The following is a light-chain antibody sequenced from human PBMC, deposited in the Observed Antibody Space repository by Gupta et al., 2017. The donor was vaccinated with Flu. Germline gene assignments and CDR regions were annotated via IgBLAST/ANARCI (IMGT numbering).Light chain of an antibody. CDR2: WAS. V-gene: IGKV4-1*01. CDR1: PSVLYSSNNKNY. J-gene: IGKJ1*01. Sequence: IVITQPPDSLPVSQAERATLACKSSPSVLYSSNNKNYLTWYQQKPGQPPKVLIYWASTRESGVPDRFSGSGSRTDFTLTISSLQAEDVAVYYCQQDYTTPWTFGQGTKVEIK. CDR3: QQDYTTPWT.